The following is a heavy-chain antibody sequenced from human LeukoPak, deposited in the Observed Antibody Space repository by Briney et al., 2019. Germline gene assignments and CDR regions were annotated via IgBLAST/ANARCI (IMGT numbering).Heavy chain of an antibody. V-gene: IGHV1-69*02. CDR3: ARVPYYYDSSGYPPL. J-gene: IGHJ4*02. CDR2: IIPILGIA. Sequence: ASMKVSCKASGGTFSSCTISWVRQAPGQGLEWMGRIIPILGIANYAQKFQGRVTITADKSTSTAYMELSSLRSEDTAVYYCARVPYYYDSSGYPPLWGQGTLVTVSS. CDR1: GGTFSSCT. D-gene: IGHD3-22*01.